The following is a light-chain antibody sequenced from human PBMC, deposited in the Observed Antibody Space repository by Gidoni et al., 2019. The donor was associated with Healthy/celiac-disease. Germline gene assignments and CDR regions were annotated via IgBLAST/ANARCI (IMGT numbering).Light chain of an antibody. CDR2: GAS. CDR3: QQYGSSQWT. J-gene: IGKJ1*01. Sequence: EIVLTQSPGTLSLSTGERATLSCRASQSVSSSYLAWYQQKPGQAPRLLIYGASSRATGIPDRFSGSGSGTDFTLTISRLEPEDFAVYYCQQYGSSQWTFGQGTKVESK. CDR1: QSVSSSY. V-gene: IGKV3-20*01.